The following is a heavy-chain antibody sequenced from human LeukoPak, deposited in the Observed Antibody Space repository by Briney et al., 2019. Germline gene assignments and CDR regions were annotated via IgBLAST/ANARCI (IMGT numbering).Heavy chain of an antibody. Sequence: LAGGSLRLSCAVSGLSISNYWMTWVRQAPGKGLEWVANIKGDGSERYYVDSVKGRFTISRDNAKNSLYLQMNSLRAEDTAVYYCVRQAGVSWGQGTLVTVSS. CDR3: VRQAGVS. J-gene: IGHJ5*02. V-gene: IGHV3-7*01. D-gene: IGHD6-19*01. CDR1: GLSISNYW. CDR2: IKGDGSER.